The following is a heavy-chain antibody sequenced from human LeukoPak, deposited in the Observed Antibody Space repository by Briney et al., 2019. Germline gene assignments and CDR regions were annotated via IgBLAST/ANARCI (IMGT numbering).Heavy chain of an antibody. CDR2: IKQDGSEK. D-gene: IGHD5-18*01. CDR1: GFTFSSYW. J-gene: IGHJ4*02. V-gene: IGHV3-7*01. Sequence: GGSLRLSCVASGFTFSSYWMSWVRQAPGKGLEWVANIKQDGSEKYYVDSVKGRFTISRDNAKNSLYLQMNSLRAEDTAVYYCARQFRGYSYGYHFAYWGQGTLVTVS. CDR3: ARQFRGYSYGYHFAY.